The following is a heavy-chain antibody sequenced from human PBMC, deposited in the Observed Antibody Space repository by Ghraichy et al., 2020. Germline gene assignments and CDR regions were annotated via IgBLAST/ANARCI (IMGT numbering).Heavy chain of an antibody. Sequence: LSLTCAASGFTFSTYSIHWVRQAPGKGPEWVAVISHDGNFKYYADSVKGRFTISRDNSKNTLYLQMNSLRAEDTALYYCARDIKSSYWSYYYYAMDVWGQGTTVTVSS. CDR3: ARDIKSSYWSYYYYAMDV. CDR1: GFTFSTYS. D-gene: IGHD6-13*01. CDR2: ISHDGNFK. V-gene: IGHV3-30-3*01. J-gene: IGHJ6*02.